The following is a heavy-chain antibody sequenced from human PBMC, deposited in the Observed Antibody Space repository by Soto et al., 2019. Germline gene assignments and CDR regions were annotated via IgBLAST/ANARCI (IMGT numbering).Heavy chain of an antibody. CDR2: IYHSGST. CDR1: GYSISSGYY. D-gene: IGHD3-3*01. Sequence: SETLSLTCAVSGYSISSGYYWGWIRQPPGKGLEWIGSIYHSGSTYYNPSLKSRVTISVDTSKNQFSLKLSSVAAADTAVYYCARDTMHYDFWSGYQYYYYYGMDVWGQGTTVTVSS. J-gene: IGHJ6*02. CDR3: ARDTMHYDFWSGYQYYYYYGMDV. V-gene: IGHV4-38-2*02.